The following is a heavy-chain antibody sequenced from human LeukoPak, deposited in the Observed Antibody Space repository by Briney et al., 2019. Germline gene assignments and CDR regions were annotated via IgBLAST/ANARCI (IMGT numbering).Heavy chain of an antibody. CDR3: ARVNYGSAAKEDY. V-gene: IGHV4-31*03. Sequence: SETLSLTCTVSGGSISSGGYYWSWIRQHPGKGLEWIGYIYYSGSAYYNPSLKSRVTISVDTSENQFSLKLSSVTAADTAVYYCARVNYGSAAKEDYWGQGTLVTVSS. J-gene: IGHJ4*02. CDR2: IYYSGSA. CDR1: GGSISSGGYY. D-gene: IGHD3-10*01.